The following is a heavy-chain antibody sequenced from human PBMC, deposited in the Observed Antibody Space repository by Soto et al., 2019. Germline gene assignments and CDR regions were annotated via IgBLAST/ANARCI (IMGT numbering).Heavy chain of an antibody. CDR1: GYTFTGYY. D-gene: IGHD3-22*01. CDR3: ARMKYPILNYYDSSGYDGEKGCAFGI. Sequence: ASVKVSCKASGYTFTGYYMHWVRQAPGQGLEWMGWINPNSGGTNYAQKFQGWVTMTRDTSISTAYMELSRLRSDDTAVYYCARMKYPILNYYDSSGYDGEKGCAFGIWGQGTMVTVSS. CDR2: INPNSGGT. J-gene: IGHJ3*02. V-gene: IGHV1-2*04.